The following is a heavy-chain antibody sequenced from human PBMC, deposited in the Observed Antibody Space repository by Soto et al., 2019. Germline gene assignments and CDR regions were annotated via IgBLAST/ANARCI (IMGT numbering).Heavy chain of an antibody. CDR2: INHSGST. CDR1: GGSFSGYY. J-gene: IGHJ4*01. D-gene: IGHD4-17*01. Sequence: QVQLQQWGAGLLKPSETLSLTCAVYGGSFSGYYWSWIRQPPGKGLEWIGEINHSGSTNYNPSLKSRVTISVDMSKNQCSVKLSFVTAADTAVYNCARLYGDYVPFDYCVHGTLVTVSS. CDR3: ARLYGDYVPFDY. V-gene: IGHV4-34*01.